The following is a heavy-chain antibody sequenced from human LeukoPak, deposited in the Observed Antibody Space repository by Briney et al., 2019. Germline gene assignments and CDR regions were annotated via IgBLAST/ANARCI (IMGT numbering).Heavy chain of an antibody. Sequence: GASVKVSCKASGYTFTGYYMHWVRQAPGQGLEWMGWINPNSGGTNYAQKFQGRVTMTRDTSISTAYMELSRLRSDDTAVYYCARDRASYSGSYYQLGYWGQGTLVTVSP. CDR1: GYTFTGYY. CDR3: ARDRASYSGSYYQLGY. J-gene: IGHJ4*02. D-gene: IGHD1-26*01. V-gene: IGHV1-2*02. CDR2: INPNSGGT.